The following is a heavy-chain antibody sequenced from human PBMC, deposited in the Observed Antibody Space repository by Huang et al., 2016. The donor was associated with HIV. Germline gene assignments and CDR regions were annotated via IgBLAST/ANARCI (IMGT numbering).Heavy chain of an antibody. CDR3: ARGGNTVGYFDN. Sequence: EVQLVESGGGLIQPGGSLRLSCAASGFTVGGTYMSWVRQAPRKWLEWVAVIYSGGTTYFADSVKGRFTFSRDNSKNTVYLQMNSLRADDTAVYYCARGGNTVGYFDNWGQGTLVTVSS. CDR1: GFTVGGTY. J-gene: IGHJ4*02. CDR2: IYSGGTT. V-gene: IGHV3-53*01. D-gene: IGHD1-26*01.